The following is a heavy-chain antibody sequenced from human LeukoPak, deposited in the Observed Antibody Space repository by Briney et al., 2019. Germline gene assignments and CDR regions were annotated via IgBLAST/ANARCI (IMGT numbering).Heavy chain of an antibody. CDR2: INPNSGGT. CDR1: GYTFTGYY. V-gene: IGHV1-2*02. J-gene: IGHJ3*02. D-gene: IGHD3-22*01. Sequence: ASVKVSCKASGYTFTGYYMHWVRQAPGQGLEWMGWINPNSGGTNYAQKFQGRVTMTRDTSISTAYMVLSRLRSDDTAVYYCARVPSYYYDSSGYDAFDIWGQGTMVTVSS. CDR3: ARVPSYYYDSSGYDAFDI.